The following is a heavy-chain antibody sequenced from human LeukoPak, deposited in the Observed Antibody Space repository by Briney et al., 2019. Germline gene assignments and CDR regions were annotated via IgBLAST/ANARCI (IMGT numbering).Heavy chain of an antibody. CDR2: IYYSGSS. Sequence: PSETLSLTCTVSGGSISSYYWSWIRQPPGKGLEWIGYIYYSGSSNYNPSLKSRVTLAVDTSKNQFSLKLSSVTAADTAVYYCARQLAGLAPPGFIDSWGQGTLVTVSS. J-gene: IGHJ4*02. CDR1: GGSISSYY. V-gene: IGHV4-59*08. CDR3: ARQLAGLAPPGFIDS. D-gene: IGHD3-3*02.